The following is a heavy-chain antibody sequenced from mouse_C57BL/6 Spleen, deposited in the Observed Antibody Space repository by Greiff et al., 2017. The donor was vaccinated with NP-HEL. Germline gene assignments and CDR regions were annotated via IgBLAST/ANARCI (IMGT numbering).Heavy chain of an antibody. Sequence: VQLKESGTVLARPGASVKMSCKTSGYTFTSYWMHWVKQRPGQGLEWIGAIYPGNSDTSYNQKFKGKAKLTAVTSASTAYMELSSLTNEDSAVYYCTSHSNYGYYYAMDYWGQGTSVTVSS. J-gene: IGHJ4*01. CDR2: IYPGNSDT. CDR3: TSHSNYGYYYAMDY. V-gene: IGHV1-5*01. D-gene: IGHD2-5*01. CDR1: GYTFTSYW.